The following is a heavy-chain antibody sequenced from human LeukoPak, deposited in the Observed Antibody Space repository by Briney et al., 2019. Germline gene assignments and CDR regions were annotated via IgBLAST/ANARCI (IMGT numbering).Heavy chain of an antibody. Sequence: GASVKVSCKASGYTFTSYGISWVRQAPGQGLEWMGWISAYNGNTNYAQKLQGRVTITTDTSTSTAYMELRSLRSDDTAVYYCARDVYGSGEPYFDYWGQGTLVTVSS. CDR3: ARDVYGSGEPYFDY. D-gene: IGHD3-10*01. CDR2: ISAYNGNT. V-gene: IGHV1-18*01. CDR1: GYTFTSYG. J-gene: IGHJ4*02.